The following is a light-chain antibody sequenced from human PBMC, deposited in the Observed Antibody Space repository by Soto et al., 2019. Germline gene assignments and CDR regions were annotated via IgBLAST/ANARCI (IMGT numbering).Light chain of an antibody. J-gene: IGKJ1*01. V-gene: IGKV3-20*01. CDR1: KSVSSSY. CDR3: QQNGSSPA. Sequence: EIVLTQSPGTLSLSPGERATLSCRASKSVSSSYLAWYQQKPGQAPRLLIYGASSRATGIPDRFSGSGSGTDFTLTISRLEPEDSAVYYCQQNGSSPAFGQGTKVEIK. CDR2: GAS.